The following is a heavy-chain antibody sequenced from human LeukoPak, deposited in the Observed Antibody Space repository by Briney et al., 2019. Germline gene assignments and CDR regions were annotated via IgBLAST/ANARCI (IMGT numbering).Heavy chain of an antibody. Sequence: PSETLSLTCTVSGGSISSSSYYWGWIRQPPGKGLEWIGSIYYSGSTNYNPSLKSRVTISVDTSKNQFSLKLSSVTAADTAVYYCARHGRGLHRVVPAARGAFDYWGQGTLVTVSS. D-gene: IGHD2-2*01. CDR1: GGSISSSSYY. J-gene: IGHJ4*02. CDR3: ARHGRGLHRVVPAARGAFDY. V-gene: IGHV4-39*01. CDR2: IYYSGST.